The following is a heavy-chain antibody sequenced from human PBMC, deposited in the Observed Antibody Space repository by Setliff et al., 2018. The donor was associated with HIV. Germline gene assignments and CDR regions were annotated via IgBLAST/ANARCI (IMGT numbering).Heavy chain of an antibody. J-gene: IGHJ3*02. CDR1: GFTFSSYA. CDR3: ARGGGGYDSSGNDAFDI. CDR2: ISYDGSNK. D-gene: IGHD3-22*01. V-gene: IGHV3-30*04. Sequence: GGSLRLSCAASGFTFSSYAMHWVRQAPGKGLEWVAVISYDGSNKYYADSVKGRFTISRDNSKNTLYLQMNSLRAEDTAVYYCARGGGGYDSSGNDAFDIWGQGTMVTVSS.